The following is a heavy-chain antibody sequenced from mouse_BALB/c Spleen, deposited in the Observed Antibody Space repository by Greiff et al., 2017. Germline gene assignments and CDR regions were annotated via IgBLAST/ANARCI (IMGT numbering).Heavy chain of an antibody. D-gene: IGHD4-1*01. J-gene: IGHJ4*01. CDR3: ARKLGDFYYAMDY. CDR1: GFTFSSFG. Sequence: EVHLVESGGGLVQPGGSRKLSCAASGFTFSSFGMHWVRQAPEKGLEWVAYISSGSSTIYYADTVKGRFTISRDNPKNTLFLQMTSLRSEDTAMYYCARKLGDFYYAMDYWGQGTSVTVSS. CDR2: ISSGSSTI. V-gene: IGHV5-17*02.